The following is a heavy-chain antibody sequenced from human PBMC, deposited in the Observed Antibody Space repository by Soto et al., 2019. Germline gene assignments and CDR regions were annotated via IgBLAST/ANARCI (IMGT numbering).Heavy chain of an antibody. J-gene: IGHJ6*03. CDR1: GGSISSYY. V-gene: IGHV4-59*08. D-gene: IGHD3-10*01. CDR2: IYYSGST. CDR3: ARHAWFGELFRPSGYYYYYMDV. Sequence: SETLSLTCTVSGGSISSYYWSWIRQPPGKGLEWIGYIYYSGSTNYNPSLKSRITISVDTSKNQFSLKLSSVTAADTAVYYCARHAWFGELFRPSGYYYYYMDVWGKGTTVTVSS.